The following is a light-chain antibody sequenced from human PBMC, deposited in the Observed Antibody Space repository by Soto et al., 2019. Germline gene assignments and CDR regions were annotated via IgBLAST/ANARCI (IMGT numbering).Light chain of an antibody. J-gene: IGKJ2*01. Sequence: DVQMAQSPSAMSASVGDRVTIACRASQDISSFVAWFQHKPGRAPELLIYDTSNLQPGVPSRFSGSGSGTEFTLAITGLQPEDFATYYCLQHNTDPYTFGHGTKLEIK. CDR3: LQHNTDPYT. V-gene: IGKV1-17*03. CDR1: QDISSF. CDR2: DTS.